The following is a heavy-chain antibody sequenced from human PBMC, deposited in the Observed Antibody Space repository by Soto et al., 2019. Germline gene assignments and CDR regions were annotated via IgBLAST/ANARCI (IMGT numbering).Heavy chain of an antibody. CDR2: ISYDGSNK. CDR1: GFTFSSYA. V-gene: IGHV3-30-3*01. Sequence: QVQLVESGGGVVQPGRSLRLSCAASGFTFSSYAIHWVRQAPGKGLEWVAVISYDGSNKYYADSVKGRFTVSRDNSKNTVYLQMNSLRVEDTAVYYCARELEAWFDPWGQGTLVTDSS. CDR3: ARELEAWFDP. J-gene: IGHJ5*02.